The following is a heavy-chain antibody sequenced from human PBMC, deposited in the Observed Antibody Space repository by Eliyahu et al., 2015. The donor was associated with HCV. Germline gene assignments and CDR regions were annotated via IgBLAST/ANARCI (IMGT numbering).Heavy chain of an antibody. D-gene: IGHD2-2*01. Sequence: QVQLQESGPGLVKPSQTLSLTCTVSGGSISSGDYYWSWXRQPPGKGLEWIGYIYYSGSTYYNPSLKSRVTISVDTSKNQFSLKLSSVTAADTAVYYCARGPLLGYCSSTSCSPHNWFDPWGQGTLVTVSS. V-gene: IGHV4-30-4*01. J-gene: IGHJ5*02. CDR1: GGSISSGDYY. CDR3: ARGPLLGYCSSTSCSPHNWFDP. CDR2: IYYSGST.